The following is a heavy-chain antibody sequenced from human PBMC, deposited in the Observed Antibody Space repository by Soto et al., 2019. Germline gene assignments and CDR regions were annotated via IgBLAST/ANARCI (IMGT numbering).Heavy chain of an antibody. Sequence: EVQLVESGGGLVQPGRSLRLSCVASGFTFDDYAMHWVRQAPGKGLEWVSTIDWNSGSIGYADSVKGRFTISRDNAKSSLYLQMNSLRAEDTALYYCPTTPSMIVVMSYFGYWGQGTLVTVSS. CDR3: PTTPSMIVVMSYFGY. D-gene: IGHD3-22*01. CDR2: IDWNSGSI. CDR1: GFTFDDYA. V-gene: IGHV3-9*01. J-gene: IGHJ4*02.